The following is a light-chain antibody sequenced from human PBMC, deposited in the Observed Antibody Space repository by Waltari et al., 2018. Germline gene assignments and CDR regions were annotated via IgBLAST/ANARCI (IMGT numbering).Light chain of an antibody. V-gene: IGKV1-5*02. CDR3: QQYYSYPLT. CDR1: QSFSSS. J-gene: IGKJ4*01. CDR2: SVS. Sequence: DIQMTQSPSSLSASVGDTVTIICRASQSFSSSLAWYQQKPGKAPKLLIDSVSTLQSGVPSRFRGGKSGTDFTLTISSLQPEDFASYYCQQYYSYPLTFGGGTKVEIK.